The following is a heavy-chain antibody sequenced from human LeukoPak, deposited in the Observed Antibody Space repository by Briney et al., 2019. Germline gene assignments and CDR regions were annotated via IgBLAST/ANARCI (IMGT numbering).Heavy chain of an antibody. D-gene: IGHD7-27*01. CDR2: ITTSDGNT. V-gene: IGHV3-23*01. CDR1: GFIFSTYP. J-gene: IGHJ4*02. CDR3: AKDGGLWVSAHWGDS. Sequence: PGGSLRLSCAASGFIFSTYPMSWVRQAPGKGLEWVSTITTSDGNTYYADSVKGRFTVSRDNSKNTLFLQMNSLRAEDTAVYYCAKDGGLWVSAHWGDSWGRGTLVTVSS.